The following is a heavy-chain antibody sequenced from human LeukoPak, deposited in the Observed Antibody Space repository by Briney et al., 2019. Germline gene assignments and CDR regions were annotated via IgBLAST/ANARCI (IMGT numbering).Heavy chain of an antibody. CDR3: ARAYGSGSSDY. J-gene: IGHJ4*02. CDR1: GGSFSGYY. CDR2: INHSGST. Sequence: NPSETLSLTCAVYGGSFSGYYWSWIRQPPGKGLEWIGEINHSGSTNYNPSLKSRVTISVDTSKNQFSLKLSSVTAADTAVYYCARAYGSGSSDYWGQGTLVTVSS. V-gene: IGHV4-34*01. D-gene: IGHD3-10*01.